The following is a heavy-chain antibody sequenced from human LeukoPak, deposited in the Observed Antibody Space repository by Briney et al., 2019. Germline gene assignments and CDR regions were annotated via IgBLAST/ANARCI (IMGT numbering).Heavy chain of an antibody. CDR1: GFTFSRFA. V-gene: IGHV3-30*02. CDR2: TRYDGSNE. Sequence: GGSLTLSCAASGFTFSRFAMHWVRQAPGKGLEWVAFTRYDGSNEYYADSVKGRFTISRDNSKNTLYLQMNSLRADDTAMYYCAPPDIRPGYNFGYGADGFGFWGQGTLVTVSS. J-gene: IGHJ4*02. CDR3: APPDIRPGYNFGYGADGFGF. D-gene: IGHD1-1*01.